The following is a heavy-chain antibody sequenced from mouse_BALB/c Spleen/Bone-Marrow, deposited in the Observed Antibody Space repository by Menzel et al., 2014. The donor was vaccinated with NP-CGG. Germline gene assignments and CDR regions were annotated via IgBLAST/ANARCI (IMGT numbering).Heavy chain of an antibody. V-gene: IGHV6-6*02. CDR2: IRLKSDNYTT. Sequence: EVKLEESGGGFVQPGGSMELSCVASGFSFSRYWMSWVRQSPEKGLEWVAEIRLKSDNYTTHYAESVKGKFTISRDDSKSRLYLQMNSLRAEDTGVYYCVTTPDYWGQGTTLTVSS. CDR1: GFSFSRYW. CDR3: VTTPDY. D-gene: IGHD2-3*01. J-gene: IGHJ2*01.